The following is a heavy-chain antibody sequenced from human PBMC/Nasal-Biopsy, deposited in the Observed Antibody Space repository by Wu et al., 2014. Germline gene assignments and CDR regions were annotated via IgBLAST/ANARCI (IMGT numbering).Heavy chain of an antibody. CDR1: GYDFEDYA. D-gene: IGHD3-10*01. CDR2: INWNSVNI. J-gene: IGHJ3*01. V-gene: IGHV3-9*01. CDR3: AKDRDIGFPHDAFDV. Sequence: LRLSCAASGYDFEDYAMQWVRQAPGKGLEWVSGINWNSVNIAYAESVKGRFTISRDNAKKSLYLQMDSLRAEDTALYYCAKDRDIGFPHDAFDVWGQGTLVTVSS.